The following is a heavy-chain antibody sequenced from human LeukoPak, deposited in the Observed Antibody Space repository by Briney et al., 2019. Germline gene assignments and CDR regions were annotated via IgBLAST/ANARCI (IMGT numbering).Heavy chain of an antibody. Sequence: GASVKVSCKASGYTFTSYYMHWVRQAPGQGLEWMGIINPSGGSTSYAQKFQGRVTMTRDMSTSTVYMELSSLRSEDTAVYYCARANWNYEDAFDIWGQGTMVTVSS. CDR1: GYTFTSYY. D-gene: IGHD1-7*01. J-gene: IGHJ3*02. CDR3: ARANWNYEDAFDI. CDR2: INPSGGST. V-gene: IGHV1-46*01.